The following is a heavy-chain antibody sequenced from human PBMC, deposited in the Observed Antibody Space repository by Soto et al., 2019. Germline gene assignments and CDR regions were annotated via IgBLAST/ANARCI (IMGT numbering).Heavy chain of an antibody. CDR2: ISAFNSNR. V-gene: IGHV1-18*01. CDR1: GYSSSSYG. Sequence: WASVKVSCKASGYSSSSYGISWVRQAPGQGLEWMGWISAFNSNRNYAQKFQDRVTMTTDTSTSTAYMELRSLSSDDTAVYYCAKAGDFWSGYYRPLDYWGQGTLVTVS. CDR3: AKAGDFWSGYYRPLDY. J-gene: IGHJ4*02. D-gene: IGHD3-3*01.